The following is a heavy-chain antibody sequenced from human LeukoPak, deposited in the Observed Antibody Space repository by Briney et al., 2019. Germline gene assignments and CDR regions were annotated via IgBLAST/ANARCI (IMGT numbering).Heavy chain of an antibody. V-gene: IGHV1-69*13. Sequence: GASVKVSCKASGGTFSSYAISWVRQAPGQGLEWMGGIIPIFGTANYAQKFQGRVTITADESTSTAYMELSSLRSEDTAVYYCARKYSSGWPHWYFDLWGRGTLVTVSS. J-gene: IGHJ2*01. CDR1: GGTFSSYA. CDR2: IIPIFGTA. CDR3: ARKYSSGWPHWYFDL. D-gene: IGHD6-19*01.